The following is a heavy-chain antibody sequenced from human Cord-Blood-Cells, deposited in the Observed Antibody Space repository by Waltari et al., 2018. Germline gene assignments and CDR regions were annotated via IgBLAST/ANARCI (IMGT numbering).Heavy chain of an antibody. J-gene: IGHJ3*02. D-gene: IGHD4-17*01. CDR3: AKYIAPDYVHAFDI. V-gene: IGHV3-23*01. Sequence: EVQLLESGGGLVQPGGSLRLSCAASGFTFSSSAMSWVRPAPGKGLEWVSAISGSGGSTYYADSVKGRFTISRDNSKNTLYLQTNSLRAEDTAVYYCAKYIAPDYVHAFDIWGQGTMVTVSS. CDR1: GFTFSSSA. CDR2: ISGSGGST.